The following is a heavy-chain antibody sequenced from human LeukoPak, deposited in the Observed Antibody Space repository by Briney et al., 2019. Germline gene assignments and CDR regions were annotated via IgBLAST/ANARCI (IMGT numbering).Heavy chain of an antibody. V-gene: IGHV3-23*01. D-gene: IGHD2-2*01. J-gene: IGHJ4*02. CDR2: ISGSGGST. CDR3: AKLEKIGYCSSTSCRYFDY. CDR1: GFTFSSYA. Sequence: GGSLRLSCAASGFTFSSYAMGWARQAPGKGLDWVSAISGSGGSTYYADSVKGRFTISRDNSKNTLYLQMNSLRAEDTAVYYCAKLEKIGYCSSTSCRYFDYWGQGTLVTVSS.